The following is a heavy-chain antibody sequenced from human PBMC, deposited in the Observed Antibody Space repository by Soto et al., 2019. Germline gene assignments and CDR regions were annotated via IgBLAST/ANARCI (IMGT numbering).Heavy chain of an antibody. J-gene: IGHJ6*02. Sequence: SGPTLVNPTQTLTLTCTFSGFSLSTTGVGVGWIRQPPGKALEWLALIYWDDDKRYNPSLNSRLTITKDTSKNQVVLAMTNMDPVDTATFYCVQSRCGGDCLQSYSSHSYYGLDVWGRGTTVTVSS. CDR1: GFSLSTTGVG. D-gene: IGHD2-21*02. V-gene: IGHV2-5*02. CDR2: IYWDDDK. CDR3: VQSRCGGDCLQSYSSHSYYGLDV.